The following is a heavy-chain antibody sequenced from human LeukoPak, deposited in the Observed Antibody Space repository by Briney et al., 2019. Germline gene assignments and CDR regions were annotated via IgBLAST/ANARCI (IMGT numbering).Heavy chain of an antibody. CDR3: ARHELYSSSYIFDS. J-gene: IGHJ4*02. CDR1: GFTFSSYA. CDR2: ISYDRSIT. V-gene: IGHV3-30-3*01. D-gene: IGHD6-13*01. Sequence: GGSLRLSCAASGFTFSSYAMHWVRQAPGKGLEWVAVISYDRSITYYADSVKGRFTLSCDNSKNTLYLQMNSLSPEDTAVYYCARHELYSSSYIFDSWGQGTLVTVSS.